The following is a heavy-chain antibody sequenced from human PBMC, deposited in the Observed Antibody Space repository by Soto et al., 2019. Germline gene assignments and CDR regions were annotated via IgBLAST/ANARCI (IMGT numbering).Heavy chain of an antibody. Sequence: QVQLQESGPGLVKPSETLSLTCTVSGGSISSYYWSWIRQPPGKGLEWIGYIYYSGSTNYNPSLHSRVTISVDTSKNPLPLKLSAVTAADTAVYYCARGRDGYFHSWGQGTLGTGSS. CDR3: ARGRDGYFHS. V-gene: IGHV4-59*01. CDR2: IYYSGST. CDR1: GGSISSYY. J-gene: IGHJ4*02.